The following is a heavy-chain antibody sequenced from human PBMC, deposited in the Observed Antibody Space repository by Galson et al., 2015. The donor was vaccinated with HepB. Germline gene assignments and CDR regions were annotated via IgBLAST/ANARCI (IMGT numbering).Heavy chain of an antibody. J-gene: IGHJ6*03. CDR3: AREMVTHTSVKYYYMDV. V-gene: IGHV1-2*02. Sequence: SVKVSCKASGYTFTGYYMHWVRQAPGQGLEWMGWINPNSGGTNYAQKFQGRVTMTRDTSISTAYMELSRLRSDDTAVYYCAREMVTHTSVKYYYMDVWGKGTTVTVSS. CDR1: GYTFTGYY. D-gene: IGHD2-21*02. CDR2: INPNSGGT.